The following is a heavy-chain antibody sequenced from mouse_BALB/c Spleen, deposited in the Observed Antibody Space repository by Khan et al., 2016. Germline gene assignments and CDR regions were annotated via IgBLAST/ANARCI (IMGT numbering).Heavy chain of an antibody. CDR1: GFTFSSYA. V-gene: IGHV5-6-5*01. CDR3: TKGDATVVDSFDY. J-gene: IGHJ2*01. CDR2: ISSGGST. D-gene: IGHD1-1*01. Sequence: EVELVESGGGLVKPGGSLKLSCAASGFTFSSYAMSWVRQTPEKRLEWVASISSGGSTFYPDSSKGRLTISRDNARNILYLQMSSLRSEDTDTYYCTKGDATVVDSFDYWGQGTTLTVSS.